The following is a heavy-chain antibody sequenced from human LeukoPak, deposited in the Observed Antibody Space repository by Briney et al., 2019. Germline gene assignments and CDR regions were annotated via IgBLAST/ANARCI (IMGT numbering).Heavy chain of an antibody. CDR3: AKDRLVDY. Sequence: GGSLRLSCAASGFTFSNYAMNWVRQAPGKGLEWVSGISDSGGSTYYTDSVKGRFTISRDNSKNTLYLQMNSLRAEDTAVYYCAKDRLVDYWSQGTLVTISS. J-gene: IGHJ4*02. V-gene: IGHV3-23*01. CDR1: GFTFSNYA. CDR2: ISDSGGST. D-gene: IGHD6-19*01.